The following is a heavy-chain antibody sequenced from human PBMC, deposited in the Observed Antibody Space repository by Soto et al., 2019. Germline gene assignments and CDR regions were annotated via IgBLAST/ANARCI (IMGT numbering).Heavy chain of an antibody. Sequence: GASVKVPCKASGGTFSSYAISWVRQAPGQGLEWMGGIIPIFGTANYAQKFQGRVTITADESTSTAYMELSSLRSEDTAVYYCARDRRGYSYGYCFDYWGQGTLVTVSS. CDR2: IIPIFGTA. J-gene: IGHJ4*02. V-gene: IGHV1-69*13. D-gene: IGHD5-18*01. CDR1: GGTFSSYA. CDR3: ARDRRGYSYGYCFDY.